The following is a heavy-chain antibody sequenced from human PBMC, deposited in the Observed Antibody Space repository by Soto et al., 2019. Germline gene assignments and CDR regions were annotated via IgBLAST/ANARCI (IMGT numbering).Heavy chain of an antibody. CDR1: GGTFSSYP. D-gene: IGHD6-13*01. Sequence: QVQLVQSGAEVKRPGSSVKVSCKASGGTFSSYPISWVRQDPGQGLEWMGRIIPILGIANYAQKFQGRVTITADKSTSTAYKELSSLRSEDTAVYYCAKLDSSSWYEYWGQGTLGPVSS. V-gene: IGHV1-69*02. CDR3: AKLDSSSWYEY. CDR2: IIPILGIA. J-gene: IGHJ4*02.